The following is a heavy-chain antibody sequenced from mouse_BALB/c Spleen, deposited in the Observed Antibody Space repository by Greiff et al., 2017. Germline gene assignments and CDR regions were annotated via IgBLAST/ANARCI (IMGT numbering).Heavy chain of an antibody. D-gene: IGHD2-3*01. CDR1: GYSITSGYY. Sequence: EVKLMESGPGLVKPSQSLSLTCSVTGYSITSGYYWNWIRQFPGNKLEWMGYISYDGSNNYNPSLKNRISITRDTSKNQFFLKLNSVTTEDTATYYCARDIVYDKEYYFDYWGQGTTLTVSS. V-gene: IGHV3-6*02. CDR2: ISYDGSN. CDR3: ARDIVYDKEYYFDY. J-gene: IGHJ2*01.